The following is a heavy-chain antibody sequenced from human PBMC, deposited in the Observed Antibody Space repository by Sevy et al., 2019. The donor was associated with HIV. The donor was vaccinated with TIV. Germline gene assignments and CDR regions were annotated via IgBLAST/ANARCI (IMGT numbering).Heavy chain of an antibody. Sequence: GGSLRLSCAASGFTFSSYSMNWVRQAPGKGLEWVSYISSSRYTIYYADSVTGRFTISRDNVKNSLYLQMNSLRAEDTAVYYCARGPRWYYFDYWGPGTLVTVSS. V-gene: IGHV3-48*01. J-gene: IGHJ4*02. D-gene: IGHD2-15*01. CDR3: ARGPRWYYFDY. CDR1: GFTFSSYS. CDR2: ISSSRYTI.